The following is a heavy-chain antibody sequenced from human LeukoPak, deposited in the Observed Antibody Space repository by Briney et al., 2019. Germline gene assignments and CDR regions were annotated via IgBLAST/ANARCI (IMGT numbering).Heavy chain of an antibody. Sequence: GGSLRLSCAASGFTFSSYSMNWVRQAPGKGLEWVSSISGSSSYIYYADSVKGRFTISRDNAKNSLYLQMNSLRAEDTAVYYCARDPGARDSSGYSHYWGQGTLVTVSS. D-gene: IGHD3-22*01. CDR1: GFTFSSYS. J-gene: IGHJ4*02. CDR3: ARDPGARDSSGYSHY. V-gene: IGHV3-21*01. CDR2: ISGSSSYI.